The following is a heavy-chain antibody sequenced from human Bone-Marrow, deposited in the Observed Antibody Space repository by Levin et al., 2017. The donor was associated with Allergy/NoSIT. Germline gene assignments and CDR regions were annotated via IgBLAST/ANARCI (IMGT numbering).Heavy chain of an antibody. Sequence: TPGGSLRLSCVASGFTFSDYYMTWIRQAPGKGLEWVSYISRSGTYTNYADSVTGRFIISRDDAKSSLYLQMNSLRAEDTGVYFCARGVFSGDAFDIWGQGTRVVVST. CDR1: GFTFSDYY. CDR3: ARGVFSGDAFDI. V-gene: IGHV3-11*05. D-gene: IGHD3-3*02. J-gene: IGHJ3*02. CDR2: ISRSGTYT.